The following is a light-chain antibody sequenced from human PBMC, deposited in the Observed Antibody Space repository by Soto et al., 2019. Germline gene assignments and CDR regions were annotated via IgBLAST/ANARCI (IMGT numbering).Light chain of an antibody. CDR2: LKSDGSH. J-gene: IGLJ1*01. CDR3: QTWGTGILV. V-gene: IGLV4-69*01. Sequence: QPVLTQSPSASASLGASVKLTCTLSSGHSNYAIAWHQQQPEKGPRYLMNLKSDGSHSKGDGIPDRFSGSSSGAERYLTISSLQSEDEADYSCQTWGTGILVFGTGTKLTVL. CDR1: SGHSNYA.